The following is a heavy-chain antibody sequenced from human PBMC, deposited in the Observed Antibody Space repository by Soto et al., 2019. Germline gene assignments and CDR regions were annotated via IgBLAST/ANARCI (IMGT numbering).Heavy chain of an antibody. CDR1: GGSISSSSYY. CDR2: IYYSGST. V-gene: IGHV4-39*01. D-gene: IGHD2-15*01. Sequence: PSETLSLTCTVSGGSISSSSYYWGWIRQPPGKGLEWIGSIYYSGSTYYNPSLKSRVTISVDTSKNQFSLKLSSVTAADTAVYYCARRRQNIVVVVAGPFDYWGQGTLVTVSS. CDR3: ARRRQNIVVVVAGPFDY. J-gene: IGHJ4*02.